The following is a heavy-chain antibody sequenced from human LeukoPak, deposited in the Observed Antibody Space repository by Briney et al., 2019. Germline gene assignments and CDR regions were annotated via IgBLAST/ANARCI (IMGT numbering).Heavy chain of an antibody. D-gene: IGHD6-19*01. J-gene: IGHJ4*02. Sequence: GGSLRLSCAASGFSFSDYAIYWVRQTPGKGLEWVSGISGSGDSTYYADSVKGRFTISRDNSKNTLYLQMNSLRAEDTAVYYCARRSGIAVAGAFDYWGQGTLVTVSS. CDR3: ARRSGIAVAGAFDY. CDR1: GFSFSDYA. V-gene: IGHV3-23*01. CDR2: ISGSGDST.